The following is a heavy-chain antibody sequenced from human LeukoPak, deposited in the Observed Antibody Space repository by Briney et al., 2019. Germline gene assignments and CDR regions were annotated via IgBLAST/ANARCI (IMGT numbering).Heavy chain of an antibody. CDR1: GYTFTSYY. Sequence: ASVKVSCKASGYTFTSYYMHWVRQAPGQGLEWMGIINPSGGGTSYAQKFQGRVTMTRDTSTSTVYMELSSLRSEDTAVCYCARGRGSLDAFDIWGQGTMVTVSS. D-gene: IGHD3-10*01. CDR2: INPSGGGT. V-gene: IGHV1-46*01. CDR3: ARGRGSLDAFDI. J-gene: IGHJ3*02.